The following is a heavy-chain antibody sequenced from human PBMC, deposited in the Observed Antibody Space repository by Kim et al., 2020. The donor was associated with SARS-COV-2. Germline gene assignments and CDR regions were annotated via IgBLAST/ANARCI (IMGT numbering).Heavy chain of an antibody. CDR1: GGSFSSFY. Sequence: SETLSLTCVVYGGSFSSFYWNWVRQTPRKGLEWIGEMNDNGRSSYSPSLKSRVTISIDTSKNQFSLKLTSVTAADTAVYYCARAFCGGSCYPGDYYYMDV. J-gene: IGHJ6*03. CDR3: ARAFCGGSCYPGDYYYMDV. V-gene: IGHV4-34*01. CDR2: MNDNGRS. D-gene: IGHD2-15*01.